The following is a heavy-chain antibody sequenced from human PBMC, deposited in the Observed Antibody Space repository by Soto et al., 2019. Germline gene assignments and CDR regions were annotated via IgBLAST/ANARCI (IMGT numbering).Heavy chain of an antibody. CDR1: GGSFSDYF. V-gene: IGHV4-34*01. Sequence: SESLSLTCAVHGGSFSDYFWNWIRQPPGKGLEWIGEINHSGSTNYNPSLKSRVTISLDTSKNQFSLRLTSVTAADTAVYYCARGPYCSGSSCYRGMDVWGLGTTVTVSS. CDR2: INHSGST. CDR3: ARGPYCSGSSCYRGMDV. D-gene: IGHD2-15*01. J-gene: IGHJ6*02.